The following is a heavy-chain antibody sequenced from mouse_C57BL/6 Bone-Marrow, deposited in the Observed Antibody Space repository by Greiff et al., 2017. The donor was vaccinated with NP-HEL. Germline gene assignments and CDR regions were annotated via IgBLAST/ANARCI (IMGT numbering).Heavy chain of an antibody. V-gene: IGHV1-59*01. CDR2: IDPSDSYT. CDR3: ARRGGGYYWFAY. D-gene: IGHD2-3*01. J-gene: IGHJ3*01. Sequence: QVQLQQPGAELVRPGTSVKLSCKASGYTFTSYWMHWVKQRPGQGLEWIGVIDPSDSYTNYNQKFKGKATLTVDTSSSTAYMQRSSLTSEDSAVYYCARRGGGYYWFAYWGQGTLVTVSA. CDR1: GYTFTSYW.